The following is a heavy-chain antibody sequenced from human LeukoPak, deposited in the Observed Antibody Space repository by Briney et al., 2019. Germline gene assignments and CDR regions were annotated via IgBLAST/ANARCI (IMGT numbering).Heavy chain of an antibody. CDR2: ISAYNGNT. Sequence: GASVKVSCKASGYTFTSYGISWVRQAPGQGLEWMGWISAYNGNTNYAQKLQGRVTMTTDTSTSTAYMELRSLRSDDTAVYYCARDRQWLRLRWEEVGDYYFDYWGQGTLVTVSS. D-gene: IGHD5-12*01. CDR3: ARDRQWLRLRWEEVGDYYFDY. CDR1: GYTFTSYG. V-gene: IGHV1-18*01. J-gene: IGHJ4*02.